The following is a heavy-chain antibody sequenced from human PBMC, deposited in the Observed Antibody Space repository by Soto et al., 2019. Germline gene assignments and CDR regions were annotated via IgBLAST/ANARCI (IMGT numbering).Heavy chain of an antibody. V-gene: IGHV1-46*01. D-gene: IGHD4-17*01. CDR2: INPSGGST. J-gene: IGHJ4*02. CDR3: ARAAVTTYYFDY. Sequence: ASVKVSCKASGCTFTSYYMHWVRQAPGQGLEWMGIINPSGGSTSYAQKFQGRVTMTRDTSTSTVYMELSSLRSEDAAVYYCARAAVTTYYFDYWGQGTLVTVSS. CDR1: GCTFTSYY.